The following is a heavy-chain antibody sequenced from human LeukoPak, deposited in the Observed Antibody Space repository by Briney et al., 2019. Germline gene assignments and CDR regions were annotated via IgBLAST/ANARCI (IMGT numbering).Heavy chain of an antibody. CDR2: ISYDGSNK. V-gene: IGHV3-30-3*01. D-gene: IGHD6-6*01. CDR3: ARVEAARPDPPDY. Sequence: GGSPRLSCAASGFTFSSYAMHWVRQAPGKGLEWVAVISYDGSNKYYADSVKGRFTIPRDNSKNTLYLQMNSLRAEDTAVYYCARVEAARPDPPDYWGQGTLVTVSS. J-gene: IGHJ4*02. CDR1: GFTFSSYA.